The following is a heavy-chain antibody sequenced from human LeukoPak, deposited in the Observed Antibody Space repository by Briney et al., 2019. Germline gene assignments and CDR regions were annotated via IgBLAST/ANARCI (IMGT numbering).Heavy chain of an antibody. V-gene: IGHV1-69*04. CDR2: IIPILGIA. CDR3: ARGHGYGDYPYDY. D-gene: IGHD4-17*01. Sequence: AASVKVSCKASGGTFSSYAISWVRQAPGQGLEWMGRIIPILGIANYAQKFQGRVTMTRNTSISTAYMELSSLRSEDTAVYYCARGHGYGDYPYDYWGQGTLVTVPS. J-gene: IGHJ4*02. CDR1: GGTFSSYA.